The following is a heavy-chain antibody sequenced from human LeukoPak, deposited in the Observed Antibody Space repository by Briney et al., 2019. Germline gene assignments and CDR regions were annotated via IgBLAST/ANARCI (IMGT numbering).Heavy chain of an antibody. CDR2: IYAGDSDT. D-gene: IGHD4-11*01. CDR3: ARRGTTGEWSDL. CDR1: GYNFSNYW. Sequence: GESLKISCKGSGYNFSNYWIGGGRQVAGKGGEWMGIIYAGDSDTRYSPSFQGQVTISADNSISTAYLQWSSLKPSGTAMYYCARRGTTGEWSDLWGQGTPVTVSS. J-gene: IGHJ5*02. V-gene: IGHV5-51*01.